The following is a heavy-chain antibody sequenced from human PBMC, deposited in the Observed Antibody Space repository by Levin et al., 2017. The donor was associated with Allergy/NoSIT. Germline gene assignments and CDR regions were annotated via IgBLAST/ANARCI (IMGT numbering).Heavy chain of an antibody. D-gene: IGHD6-19*01. CDR1: GGSFSGYY. CDR3: ARGTRKGAVAGTIGY. J-gene: IGHJ4*02. V-gene: IGHV4-34*01. CDR2: INHSGST. Sequence: SQTLSLTCAVYGGSFSGYYWSWIRQPPGKGLEWIGEINHSGSTNYNPSLKSRVTISVDTSKNQFSLKLSSVTAADTAVYYCARGTRKGAVAGTIGYWGQGTLVTVSS.